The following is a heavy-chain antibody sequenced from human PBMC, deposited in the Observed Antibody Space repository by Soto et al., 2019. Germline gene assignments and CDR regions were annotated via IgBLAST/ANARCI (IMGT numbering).Heavy chain of an antibody. J-gene: IGHJ4*02. D-gene: IGHD6-19*01. CDR1: GFTFRIYA. V-gene: IGHV3-23*01. CDR2: ISGGGDTT. CDR3: ARNPPRDVVAGPFSFDR. Sequence: EVQLLESGGELAQPGGSLRLSCAASGFTFRIYAMSWVRQAPGKGLEWVAIISGGGDTTYYADSVRGRFTVSRDNSRYILLLQMNCLRVEDTAIYYCARNPPRDVVAGPFSFDRWGQGRLVTVSS.